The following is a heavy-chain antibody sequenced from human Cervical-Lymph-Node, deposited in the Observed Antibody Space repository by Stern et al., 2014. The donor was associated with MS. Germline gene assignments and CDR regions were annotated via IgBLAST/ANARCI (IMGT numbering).Heavy chain of an antibody. CDR2: VVVFNGDV. J-gene: IGHJ5*02. CDR3: ASERYTYYDDQRPPGGFDP. Sequence: QLVESGPEVKKPGTSVKVSCKASGITFSHSAIQWLRQARGQRPEWIGWVVVFNGDVNYAPRFQERVTITRDMSTSTVYMELRSLKSEDTAIYYCASERYTYYDDQRPPGGFDPWGQGTLVTVSP. CDR1: GITFSHSA. V-gene: IGHV1-58*02. D-gene: IGHD5-18*01.